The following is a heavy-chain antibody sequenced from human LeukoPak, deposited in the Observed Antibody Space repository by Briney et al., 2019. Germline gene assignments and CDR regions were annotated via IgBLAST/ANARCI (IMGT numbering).Heavy chain of an antibody. CDR1: GFTFSSYA. J-gene: IGHJ4*02. V-gene: IGHV3-23*01. D-gene: IGHD3-3*01. Sequence: PGGSLRLSCAASGFTFSSYAMSWVRQAPGKGLEWVSAISGSGGSTYYADSVKGRFTISRDNSKNTLYLQMNSLRAEDTAVYYCAKIWSGYSYTPAFDYWGQGTLVTVSS. CDR2: ISGSGGST. CDR3: AKIWSGYSYTPAFDY.